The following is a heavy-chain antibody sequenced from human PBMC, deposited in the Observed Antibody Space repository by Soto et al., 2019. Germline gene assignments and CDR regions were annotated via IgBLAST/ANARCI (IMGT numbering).Heavy chain of an antibody. D-gene: IGHD2-2*01. J-gene: IGHJ5*02. CDR3: AREGDRCISTGCYDWFDP. V-gene: IGHV1-18*01. CDR2: ISAYNGNT. Sequence: QVQLVQSGAEVKKPGASVKVSCKASGYTFTSYGISWVRQAPGQGLEWMGWISAYNGNTNYAQKLQGRVTMTTDTSTSTAYMELRSLRSDDTAVYYGAREGDRCISTGCYDWFDPWGQGTLVTVSS. CDR1: GYTFTSYG.